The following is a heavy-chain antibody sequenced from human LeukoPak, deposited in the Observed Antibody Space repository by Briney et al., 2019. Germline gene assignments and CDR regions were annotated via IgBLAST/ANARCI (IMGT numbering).Heavy chain of an antibody. D-gene: IGHD2-15*01. V-gene: IGHV3-48*01. CDR1: GFTFSSYR. J-gene: IGHJ4*02. Sequence: GGSLRLSCAASGFTFSSYRMNWVRQAPGKGLEWLSSISSASSTINYADSVKGRFTISRDNARNSLYLQMNSLRAEDMAVYFCARGGGTSYKYFDYWGQGTLVTVSS. CDR2: ISSASSTI. CDR3: ARGGGTSYKYFDY.